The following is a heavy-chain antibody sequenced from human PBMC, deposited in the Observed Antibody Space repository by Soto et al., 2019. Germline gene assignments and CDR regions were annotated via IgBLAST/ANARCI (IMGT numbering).Heavy chain of an antibody. CDR2: INHSGST. V-gene: IGHV4-34*01. CDR1: GGSFSGYY. Sequence: SETLSLTCAVYGGSFSGYYWSWIRQPPGKGLEWIGEINHSGSTNYNPPLKSRVTISVDTSKNQFSLKLSSVTAADTAVYDCARGEIYYGSGSDNNHYYYYSGMDVWGQGTPVTVSS. D-gene: IGHD3-10*01. CDR3: ARGEIYYGSGSDNNHYYYYSGMDV. J-gene: IGHJ6*02.